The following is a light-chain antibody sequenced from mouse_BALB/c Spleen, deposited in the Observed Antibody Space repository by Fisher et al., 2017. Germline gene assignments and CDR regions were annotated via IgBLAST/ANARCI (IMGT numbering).Light chain of an antibody. CDR1: SSVSSSY. Sequence: IVLTQSTAIMSASPGEKVTMTCSASSSVSSSYLYWYQQKPGSSPKLWIYSTSNLASGVPARFSGSGSGTSYSLTISRMEAEDAATYYCQQWSSYALTFGAGTKLELK. J-gene: IGKJ5*01. CDR3: QQWSSYALT. V-gene: IGKV4-79*01. CDR2: STS.